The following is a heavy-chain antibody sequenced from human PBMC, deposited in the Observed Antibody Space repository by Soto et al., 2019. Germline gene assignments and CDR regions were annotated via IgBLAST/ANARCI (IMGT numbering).Heavy chain of an antibody. CDR2: TSGSGGGT. V-gene: IGHV3-23*01. CDR1: GFTFTSYA. J-gene: IGHJ5*02. Sequence: GGSLRLSCAASGFTFTSYAMSWVRQAPGKGLEWVSATSGSGGGTYYADSVKGRFTISRDNSRNTLYLQMNSLRVEDTAVYYCAKDQGLLPDFALDPWGQGTLVTVSS. CDR3: AKDQGLLPDFALDP.